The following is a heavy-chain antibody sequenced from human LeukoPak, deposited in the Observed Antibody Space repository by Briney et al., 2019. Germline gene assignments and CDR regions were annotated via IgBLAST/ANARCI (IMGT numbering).Heavy chain of an antibody. CDR2: IIPIFGTA. CDR1: GGTFSSYA. V-gene: IGHV1-69*05. CDR3: AAGGSGYYSPYYYYYMDV. D-gene: IGHD3-22*01. Sequence: SVKVSCKASGGTFSSYAISWVRQAPGQGLEWMGGIIPIFGTANYAQKFQGRVTITTDESTSTAYMELSSLRSEDTAVYYCAAGGSGYYSPYYYYYMDVWGKGTTVTVSS. J-gene: IGHJ6*03.